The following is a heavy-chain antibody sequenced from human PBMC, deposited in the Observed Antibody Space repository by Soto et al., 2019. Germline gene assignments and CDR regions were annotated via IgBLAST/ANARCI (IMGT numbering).Heavy chain of an antibody. J-gene: IGHJ4*02. CDR2: ISYDGSNK. CDR1: GFTFSSYA. D-gene: IGHD4-17*01. V-gene: IGHV3-30-3*01. CDR3: ARIRTGDY. Sequence: QVQLVESGGGVVQPGRSLRLSCAASGFTFSSYAMHWVRQAPGKGLGWVAVISYDGSNKYYADSVKGRFTISRDNSKNTLYLQMNSLRAEDTAVYYCARIRTGDYWGQGTLVTVSS.